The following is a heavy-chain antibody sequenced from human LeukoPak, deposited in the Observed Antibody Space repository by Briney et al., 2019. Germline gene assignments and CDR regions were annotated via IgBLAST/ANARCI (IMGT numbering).Heavy chain of an antibody. CDR3: ARDNWNYGSSMDV. Sequence: SQTLSLTCTVSGGSISSSNYYWSWLRQHPGKGLEWIGYIYYSGSTYYNPSLKSRVIISVDTSKNQFSLKLSSVTAADTAVYYCARDNWNYGSSMDVWGQGTTVTVSS. D-gene: IGHD1-7*01. CDR1: GGSISSSNYY. V-gene: IGHV4-31*03. CDR2: IYYSGST. J-gene: IGHJ6*02.